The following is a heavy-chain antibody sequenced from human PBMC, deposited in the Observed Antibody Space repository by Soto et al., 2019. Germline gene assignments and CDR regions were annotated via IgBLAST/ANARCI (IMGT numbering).Heavy chain of an antibody. V-gene: IGHV3-33*01. D-gene: IGHD2-15*01. CDR3: ARVPRSGGYCSGGSCYYYYYGMDV. CDR2: IWYDGSNK. Sequence: PGGSLRLSCAASGFTFSSYGMHWVRQAPGKGLEWVAVIWYDGSNKYYVDSVKGRFTISRDNSKNTLYLQMNSLRAEDTAVYYCARVPRSGGYCSGGSCYYYYYGMDVWGQGTTVTVSS. CDR1: GFTFSSYG. J-gene: IGHJ6*02.